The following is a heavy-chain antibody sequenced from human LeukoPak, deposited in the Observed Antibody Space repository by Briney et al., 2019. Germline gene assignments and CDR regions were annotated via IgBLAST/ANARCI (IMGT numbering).Heavy chain of an antibody. CDR1: GGSISSNSYY. D-gene: IGHD6-19*01. Sequence: SETLSLTCAVSGGSISSNSYYWGWIRQPPGKGLEWIGSIYYSGSTYYNPSLKSRVTISVDTSKNQFSLKLSSVTAADTAVYYCARGFSSGWYSGYFDYWGQGTLVTVSS. CDR2: IYYSGST. V-gene: IGHV4-39*01. J-gene: IGHJ4*02. CDR3: ARGFSSGWYSGYFDY.